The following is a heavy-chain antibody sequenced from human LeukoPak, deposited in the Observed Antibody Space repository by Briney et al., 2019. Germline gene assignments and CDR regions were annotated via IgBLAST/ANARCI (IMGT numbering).Heavy chain of an antibody. V-gene: IGHV3-30*03. CDR3: ARSERWIQYYFDY. CDR1: GFTFSSYG. D-gene: IGHD5-18*01. J-gene: IGHJ4*02. CDR2: ISHDGSNI. Sequence: GGSLRLSCAASGFTFSSYGMHWVRQAPGKGLEWVAVISHDGSNIHYGDSVQGRFTISRDNSKNTLYLQMNSLRAEDTAMYYCARSERWIQYYFDYWGQGTLVTVSS.